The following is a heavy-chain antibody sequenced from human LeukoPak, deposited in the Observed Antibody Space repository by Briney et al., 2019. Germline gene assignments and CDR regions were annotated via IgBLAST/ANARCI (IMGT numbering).Heavy chain of an antibody. V-gene: IGHV1-46*01. CDR3: ARDASRGYQLLLGWFDP. CDR2: INPSGGST. J-gene: IGHJ5*02. CDR1: GYTFTSYG. Sequence: ASVKVSCKASGYTFTSYGISWVRQAPGQGLEWMGIINPSGGSTSYAQKFQGRVTMTRDTSTSTVYMELSSLRSEDTAVYYCARDASRGYQLLLGWFDPWGQGTLVTVSS. D-gene: IGHD2-2*01.